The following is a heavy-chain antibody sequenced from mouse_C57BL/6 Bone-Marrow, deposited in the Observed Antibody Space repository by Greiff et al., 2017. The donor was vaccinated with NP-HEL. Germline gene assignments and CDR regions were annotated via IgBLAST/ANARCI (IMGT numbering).Heavy chain of an antibody. CDR3: AIYDYDMAWFAY. CDR2: IDPSDSYT. J-gene: IGHJ3*01. CDR1: GYTFTSYW. D-gene: IGHD2-4*01. V-gene: IGHV1-59*01. Sequence: QVQLQQPGAELVRPGTSVKLSCKASGYTFTSYWMHWVKQRPGQGLEWIGVIDPSDSYTNYNQKFKGKATLTVDTSSSTAYMQLSSLTSEDSAVYYCAIYDYDMAWFAYWGQGTLVTVSA.